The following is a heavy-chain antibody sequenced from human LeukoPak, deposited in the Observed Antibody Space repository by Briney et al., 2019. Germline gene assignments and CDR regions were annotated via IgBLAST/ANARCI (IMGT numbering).Heavy chain of an antibody. CDR3: ARRDLRYYYYGMDV. Sequence: ASVKVSCKASGYTFTGYYMYWVRRAPGQGLEWMGWINPNSGGTNYAQKFQGRVTMTRDTSISTAYMELSRLRSDDTAVYYCARRDLRYYYYGMDVWGQGTTVTVSS. D-gene: IGHD4-17*01. V-gene: IGHV1-2*02. CDR1: GYTFTGYY. J-gene: IGHJ6*02. CDR2: INPNSGGT.